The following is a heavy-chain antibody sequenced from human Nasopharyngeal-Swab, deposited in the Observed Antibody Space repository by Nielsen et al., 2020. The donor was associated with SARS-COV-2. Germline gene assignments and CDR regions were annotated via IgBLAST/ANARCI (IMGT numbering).Heavy chain of an antibody. V-gene: IGHV3-74*01. CDR2: INSDGSST. J-gene: IGHJ4*02. CDR1: GFTFSSYW. Sequence: GESLKIPCAASGFTFSSYWMHWVRQAPGKGLVWVSRINSDGSSTSYADSVKGRFTISRDNAQNTLYLQMNSLRAEDTAVYYCARDPLYYDILTDYYSRYYFDYWGQGTLVTVSS. D-gene: IGHD3-9*01. CDR3: ARDPLYYDILTDYYSRYYFDY.